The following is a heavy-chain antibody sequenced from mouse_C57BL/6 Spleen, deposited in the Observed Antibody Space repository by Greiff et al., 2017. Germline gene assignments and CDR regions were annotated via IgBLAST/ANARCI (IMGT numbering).Heavy chain of an antibody. CDR3: AREDDYCYPSFDY. CDR2: IYPSDSET. V-gene: IGHV1-61*01. J-gene: IGHJ2*01. CDR1: GYTFTSYW. D-gene: IGHD2-12*01. Sequence: QVQLQQPGAELVRPGSSVKLSCKASGYTFTSYWLDWVKQRPGQGLEWIGNIYPSDSETNYNQKFKDKATLTVDKSSSTAYRQLSSLTSEDSAVYYCAREDDYCYPSFDYWGQGTTLTVSS.